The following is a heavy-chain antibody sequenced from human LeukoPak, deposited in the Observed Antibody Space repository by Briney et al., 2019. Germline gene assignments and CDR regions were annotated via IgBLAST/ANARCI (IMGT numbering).Heavy chain of an antibody. CDR2: IIPIFGTA. CDR3: ARYPTGDCISTSCYTWWFDP. V-gene: IGHV1-69*13. D-gene: IGHD2-2*02. CDR1: GGTFSSYA. Sequence: SVKVSCKASGGTFSSYAISWVRQAPGQGLEWMGGIIPIFGTANYAQKFQGRVTITADESTSTAYMELSSLRSEDTAVYYCARYPTGDCISTSCYTWWFDPWGQGTLVTVSS. J-gene: IGHJ5*02.